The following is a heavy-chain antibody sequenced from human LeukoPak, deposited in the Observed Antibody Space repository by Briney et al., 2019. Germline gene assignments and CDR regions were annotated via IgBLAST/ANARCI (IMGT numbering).Heavy chain of an antibody. CDR1: GGSISSYY. CDR2: IYDSGRT. J-gene: IGHJ4*02. V-gene: IGHV4-59*01. CDR3: ARGQKYRNGYTVTELGSGYFDY. D-gene: IGHD5-18*01. Sequence: SETLSLTCSVSGGSISSYYWSRTRQPPGKGLEWIGYIYDSGRTNYNPSLKSRVTISVDTSKNQFSLTLSSVTAADTAVYYCARGQKYRNGYTVTELGSGYFDYWGQGTLVTVSS.